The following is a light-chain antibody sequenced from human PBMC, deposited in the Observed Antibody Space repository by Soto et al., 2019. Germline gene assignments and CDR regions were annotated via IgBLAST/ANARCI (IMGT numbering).Light chain of an antibody. V-gene: IGLV1-40*01. CDR1: SSNIGAGYD. CDR2: ANT. Sequence: QSVLTQPPSVSVAPGQRVTGSCTGSSSNIGAGYDVHWYQQLPGTAPKLLIYANTNRPSGVPDRFSGSKSGTSASLAITGLQAEDEADYYCQSYDSSLSAYVFGTGTKVTVL. CDR3: QSYDSSLSAYV. J-gene: IGLJ1*01.